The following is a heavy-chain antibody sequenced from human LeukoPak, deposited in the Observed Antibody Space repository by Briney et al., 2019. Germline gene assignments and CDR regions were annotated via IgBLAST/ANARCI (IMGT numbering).Heavy chain of an antibody. CDR1: GGSISSSSYY. V-gene: IGHV4-39*07. CDR3: ARAGDDVSYYYYYMDV. D-gene: IGHD5-12*01. Sequence: SETLSLTCTVSGGSISSSSYYWGWIRQPPGKGLEWIGSIYYSGSTYYNPSLKSRVTISVDTSKNQFSLKLSSATAADTAVYYCARAGDDVSYYYYYMDVWGKGTTVTVSS. CDR2: IYYSGST. J-gene: IGHJ6*03.